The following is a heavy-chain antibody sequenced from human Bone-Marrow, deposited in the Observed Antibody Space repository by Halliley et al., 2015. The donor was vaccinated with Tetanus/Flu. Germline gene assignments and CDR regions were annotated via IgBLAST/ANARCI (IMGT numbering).Heavy chain of an antibody. CDR3: ARFWSGFDY. J-gene: IGHJ4*02. V-gene: IGHV4-59*01. Sequence: PPGKGLEYIAYMYSSGTADYNPSLQSRVTMSVDTSKNQVSLSLNSVTAADTAVYYCARFWSGFDYWGQGTPVTVSS. D-gene: IGHD3-3*01. CDR2: MYSSGTA.